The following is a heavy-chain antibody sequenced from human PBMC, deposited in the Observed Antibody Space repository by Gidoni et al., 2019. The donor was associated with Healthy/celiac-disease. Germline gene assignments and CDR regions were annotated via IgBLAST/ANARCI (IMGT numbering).Heavy chain of an antibody. CDR3: ARGWGRRGSNWFDP. Sequence: QLQLQESGPGLVKRSETMSHTCTVSGGSIATYNYYWGWIREPPGKGLQWIGSIHESGSTYYHPSLKSRVTISIDTSSNQFSLKLSSVSAAATAVYYCARGWGRRGSNWFDPWGQGTLVTVSS. CDR1: GGSIATYNYY. D-gene: IGHD3-10*01. CDR2: IHESGST. J-gene: IGHJ5*02. V-gene: IGHV4-39*07.